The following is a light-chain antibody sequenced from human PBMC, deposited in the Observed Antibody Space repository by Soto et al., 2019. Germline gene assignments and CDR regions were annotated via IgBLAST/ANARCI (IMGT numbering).Light chain of an antibody. CDR1: PGVSNT. CDR2: GAS. CDR3: QQYEDWPYT. Sequence: EIVMTQSPATVSLSPGERATLSCRASPGVSNTLAWYPQSPGQAPRPLIYGASIRAPGIPARFSGGGSGTEFTLTITSLQSEDFAVYYCQQYEDWPYTFGQGTKLEIK. V-gene: IGKV3-15*01. J-gene: IGKJ2*01.